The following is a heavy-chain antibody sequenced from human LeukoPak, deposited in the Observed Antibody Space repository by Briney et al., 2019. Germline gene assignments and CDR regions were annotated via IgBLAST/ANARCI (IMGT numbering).Heavy chain of an antibody. CDR2: IIPIFGTA. CDR3: ARGHCSGGSCYSYY. V-gene: IGHV1-69*13. CDR1: GGTFSSYA. J-gene: IGHJ4*02. Sequence: SVKVSCKASGGTFSSYAISWVRQAPGQGLEWMGGIIPIFGTANYAQKFQGRVTITADESTSTAYMELSSLRSEDTAVYYCARGHCSGGSCYSYYWGQGTLVTVSS. D-gene: IGHD2-15*01.